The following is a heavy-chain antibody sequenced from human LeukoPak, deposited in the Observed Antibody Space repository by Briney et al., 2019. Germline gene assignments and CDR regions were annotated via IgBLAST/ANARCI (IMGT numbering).Heavy chain of an antibody. CDR3: AGFYDFWSGYYEGGFDY. CDR1: GFTFSSYG. Sequence: GGSLRLSCAASGFTFSSYGMHWVRQAPGKGLEWVAVISYDGSNKYYADSVKGRFTISRDNAKNSLYLQMNSLRAEDTAVYYCAGFYDFWSGYYEGGFDYWGQGTLVTVSS. J-gene: IGHJ4*02. V-gene: IGHV3-30*03. D-gene: IGHD3-3*01. CDR2: ISYDGSNK.